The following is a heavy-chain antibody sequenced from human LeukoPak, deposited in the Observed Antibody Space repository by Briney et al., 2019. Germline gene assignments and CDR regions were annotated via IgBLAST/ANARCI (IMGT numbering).Heavy chain of an antibody. J-gene: IGHJ6*03. CDR3: ARRQMAARFGFMDV. V-gene: IGHV4-61*05. CDR2: IYYSGST. D-gene: IGHD6-6*01. Sequence: SETLSLTCTVSGGSISSSSYYWGWIRQPPGKGLEWIGYIYYSGSTNYNPSLKSRVTISVDTSKNQFSLKLSSVTAADTAVYYCARRQMAARFGFMDVWGKGTTVTVSS. CDR1: GGSISSSSYY.